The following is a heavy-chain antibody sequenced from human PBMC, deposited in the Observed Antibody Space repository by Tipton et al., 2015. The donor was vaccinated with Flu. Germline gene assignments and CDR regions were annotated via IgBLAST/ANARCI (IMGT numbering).Heavy chain of an antibody. CDR2: ISYDGSNK. J-gene: IGHJ4*02. V-gene: IGHV3-30*18. Sequence: SGFTFSSYGMQWVRQAPGKGLEWVAVISYDGSNKYYADSVKGRFTISRDNSKNTLYLQMNSLRAEDTAVYYCANNWNYGGTDYWGQGTLVTVSS. CDR3: ANNWNYGGTDY. CDR1: GFTFSSYG. D-gene: IGHD1-7*01.